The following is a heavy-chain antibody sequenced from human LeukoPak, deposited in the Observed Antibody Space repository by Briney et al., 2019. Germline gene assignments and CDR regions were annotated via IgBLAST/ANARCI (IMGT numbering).Heavy chain of an antibody. CDR2: IKTKADGGAT. D-gene: IGHD3-10*01. CDR1: GFTFSNAW. Sequence: GGSLRLSCAASGFTFSNAWMTWVRQAPGKGLEWVGRIKTKADGGATDYSAPVKDRFTISRDDSKNTMYLQMNSLKSEDTAVYYCATAASWFGEFYFDRWGQGTLVAVSS. V-gene: IGHV3-15*01. J-gene: IGHJ4*02. CDR3: ATAASWFGEFYFDR.